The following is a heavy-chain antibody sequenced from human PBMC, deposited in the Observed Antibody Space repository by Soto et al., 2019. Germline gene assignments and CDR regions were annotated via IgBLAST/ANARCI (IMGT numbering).Heavy chain of an antibody. CDR1: GCSISSYY. CDR2: IYYSGST. D-gene: IGHD3-10*01. CDR3: ARVGVTMVRGVISHWFDP. J-gene: IGHJ5*02. V-gene: IGHV4-59*01. Sequence: TSETLSLTCTVSGCSISSYYWSWIRQPPGKGLEWIGYIYYSGSTNYNPSLKSRVTISVDTSKNQFSLKLSSVTAADTAVYYCARVGVTMVRGVISHWFDPWGQGTLVTVSS.